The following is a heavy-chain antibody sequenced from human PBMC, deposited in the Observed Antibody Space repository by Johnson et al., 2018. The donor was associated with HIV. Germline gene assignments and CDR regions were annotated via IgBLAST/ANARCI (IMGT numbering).Heavy chain of an antibody. CDR1: GFTFDDYG. CDR2: INWNGGST. D-gene: IGHD4-23*01. CDR3: ARDPPYGGNPSAFDV. Sequence: EVQLVESGGGVVRPGGSLRLSCAASGFTFDDYGMSWVRQVPGKGLEWVSGINWNGGSTGYAGSVKGRFIISRDNAKNSLYLQMNTLRAEDTALYYCARDPPYGGNPSAFDVWGQGTMVTVSS. V-gene: IGHV3-20*04. J-gene: IGHJ3*01.